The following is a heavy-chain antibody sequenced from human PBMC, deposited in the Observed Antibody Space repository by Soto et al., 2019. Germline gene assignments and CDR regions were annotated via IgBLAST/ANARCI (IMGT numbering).Heavy chain of an antibody. J-gene: IGHJ4*02. Sequence: QVQLQESGPGLVKPSGTLSLTCAVSGGSLSSSNWWSWVRQPQGKGLEWIGEISHSGNTNYNPSLKSRVTISVDKSKNQFSLKLSSVTAADTAVYYCARDQVAGTYFDYWGQGTLVTVSS. V-gene: IGHV4-4*02. CDR2: ISHSGNT. CDR3: ARDQVAGTYFDY. D-gene: IGHD6-19*01. CDR1: GGSLSSSNW.